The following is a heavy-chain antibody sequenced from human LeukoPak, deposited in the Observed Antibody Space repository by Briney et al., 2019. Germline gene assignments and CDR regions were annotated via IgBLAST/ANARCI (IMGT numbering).Heavy chain of an antibody. J-gene: IGHJ4*02. V-gene: IGHV4-61*02. CDR1: GGSISSGTYY. Sequence: PSETLSLTCTVSGGSISSGTYYWAWLRQPGGRGLEGIGRIYTTGSTNYNPSLKSRVTMSTDTSKNQFSLKLSSVTAADTAVYYCARVTTGGYYNCWGQGTLVTVSS. CDR2: IYTTGST. CDR3: ARVTTGGYYNC. D-gene: IGHD3-22*01.